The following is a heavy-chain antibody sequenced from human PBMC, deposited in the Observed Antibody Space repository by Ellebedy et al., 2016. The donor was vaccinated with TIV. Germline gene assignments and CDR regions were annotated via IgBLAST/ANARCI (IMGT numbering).Heavy chain of an antibody. J-gene: IGHJ4*02. D-gene: IGHD6-13*01. CDR3: ARGMEESPYSSRWYYFDY. CDR1: GGSIGSSSYY. Sequence: MPSETLSLTCTVSGGSIGSSSYYWGWIRQPPGKGLEWIGEIYHSGSTNYNPSLKSRVTISVDTSKNQFSLKLSSVTAADTAVYYCARGMEESPYSSRWYYFDYWGQGTLVTVSS. V-gene: IGHV4-39*07. CDR2: IYHSGST.